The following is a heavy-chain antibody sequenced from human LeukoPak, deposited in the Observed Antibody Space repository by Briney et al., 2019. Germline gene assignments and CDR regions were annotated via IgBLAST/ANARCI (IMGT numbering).Heavy chain of an antibody. D-gene: IGHD2-15*01. V-gene: IGHV3-23*01. CDR2: ISGSGGST. CDR3: AKDFPVVVVAASFDY. Sequence: TGGSLRLSCAASGFTFSSYAMSWVRQAPGKGLEWVSAISGSGGSTCYADSVKGRFTISRDNSKNTLYLQMNSLRAEDTAVYYCAKDFPVVVVAASFDYWGQGTLVTVSS. J-gene: IGHJ4*02. CDR1: GFTFSSYA.